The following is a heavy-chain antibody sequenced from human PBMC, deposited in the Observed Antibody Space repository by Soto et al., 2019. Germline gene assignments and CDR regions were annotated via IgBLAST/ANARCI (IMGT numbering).Heavy chain of an antibody. Sequence: GESLKISCKGSGFTFTSYWIAWVRQMPVKVLEWMGIIYPGDSDSSYSPSFQGQVTISADKSINTAYLHWSSLKASDTAIYYCAKHEGYCSTTTCSNFDYWGQGTLVTVSS. CDR3: AKHEGYCSTTTCSNFDY. CDR1: GFTFTSYW. CDR2: IYPGDSDS. V-gene: IGHV5-51*01. J-gene: IGHJ4*02. D-gene: IGHD2-2*01.